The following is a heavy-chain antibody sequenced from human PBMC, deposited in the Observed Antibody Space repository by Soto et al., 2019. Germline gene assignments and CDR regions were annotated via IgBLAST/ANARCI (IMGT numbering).Heavy chain of an antibody. J-gene: IGHJ3*02. CDR3: ARVERGTATSVVDAFDI. V-gene: IGHV4-34*01. CDR1: GGFVSSGSYY. D-gene: IGHD2-21*02. Sequence: QVQLQQWGAGLLKPSETLSLTCAVYGGFVSSGSYYWSWIRQPPGKGLEWIGEMSHSGGTHFNPSLKSRVVIWVDTSKHQFSLKMSSVTAADTALYYCARVERGTATSVVDAFDIWGPGTMVTVSS. CDR2: MSHSGGT.